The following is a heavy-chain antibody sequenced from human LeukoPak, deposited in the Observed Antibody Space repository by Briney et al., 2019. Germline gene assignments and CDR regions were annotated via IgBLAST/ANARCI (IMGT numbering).Heavy chain of an antibody. J-gene: IGHJ6*03. CDR3: ARGPSFSNSLYYYYYYMDV. CDR2: ISPYNGDT. V-gene: IGHV1-18*01. CDR1: GYTFTTYG. Sequence: GASVKVSCKASGYTFTTYGVSWVRQAPGQGLEWMGWISPYNGDTNYAQKLQGRVTMTTDTSTSTAYMELRSLRADDTAVYFCARGPSFSNSLYYYYYYMDVWAKGTAVTVSS. D-gene: IGHD4-11*01.